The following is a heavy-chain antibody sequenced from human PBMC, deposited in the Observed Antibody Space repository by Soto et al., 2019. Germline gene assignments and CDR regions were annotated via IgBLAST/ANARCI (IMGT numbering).Heavy chain of an antibody. J-gene: IGHJ4*02. CDR1: GFTFSNYW. D-gene: IGHD6-19*01. V-gene: IGHV3-74*01. CDR3: ARGALGNSGWYWHFDY. Sequence: EVQLVESGGGLVQPGGSLRLSCAASGFTFSNYWMHWVRQAPGKGLVWVSRIKSDGSSTSHADSVKGRFTISRDNAKNTLYLQMNSLRAEDTAVYYCARGALGNSGWYWHFDYWGQGTLVTVSS. CDR2: IKSDGSST.